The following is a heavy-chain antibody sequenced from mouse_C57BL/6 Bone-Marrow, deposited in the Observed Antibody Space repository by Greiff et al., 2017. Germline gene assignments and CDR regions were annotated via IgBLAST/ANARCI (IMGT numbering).Heavy chain of an antibody. CDR1: GYTFTDYY. CDR2: IYPGSGNT. V-gene: IGHV1-84*01. J-gene: IGHJ2*01. CDR3: ARSYGSSYVTYFDY. Sequence: QVQLKESGPELVKPGASVKISCKASGYTFTDYYINWVKQRPGQGLEWIGWIYPGSGNTKYNEKFKGKATLTVDTSSSTAYMQRSSLTSEDSAVYFCARSYGSSYVTYFDYWGQGTTLTVSS. D-gene: IGHD1-1*01.